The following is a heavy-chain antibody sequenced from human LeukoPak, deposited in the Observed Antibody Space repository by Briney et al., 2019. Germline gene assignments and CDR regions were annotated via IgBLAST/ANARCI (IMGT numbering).Heavy chain of an antibody. CDR3: AKVLGVVVPAAADAFDI. CDR2: ISGSGGST. CDR1: GFTFSDYY. V-gene: IGHV3-23*01. Sequence: GGSLRLSCAASGFTFSDYYMSWIRQAPGKGLEWVSAISGSGGSTYYADSVKGRFTISRDNSKNTLYLQMNSLRAEDTAVYYCAKVLGVVVPAAADAFDIWGQGTMVTVSS. J-gene: IGHJ3*02. D-gene: IGHD2-2*01.